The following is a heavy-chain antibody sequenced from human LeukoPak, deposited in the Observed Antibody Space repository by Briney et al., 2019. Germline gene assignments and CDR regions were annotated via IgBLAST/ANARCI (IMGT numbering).Heavy chain of an antibody. J-gene: IGHJ4*02. V-gene: IGHV4-38-2*02. CDR3: ARDRESSSYFDY. Sequence: SETLSLTCTVSGYSISSGYYWGWIRQPPGKWLEWIGSIYHSGSTYYNPSLKSRVTISVDTSKNQFSLKLSSVTAADTAVYYCARDRESSSYFDYWGQGTLVTVSS. D-gene: IGHD2/OR15-2a*01. CDR2: IYHSGST. CDR1: GYSISSGYY.